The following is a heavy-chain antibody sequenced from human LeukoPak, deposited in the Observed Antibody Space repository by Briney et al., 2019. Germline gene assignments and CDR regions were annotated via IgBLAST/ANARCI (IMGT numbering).Heavy chain of an antibody. Sequence: GGSLRLSCAASGFTFSDYYMSWIRQAPGKGLEWVSYISSSGSTIYYADSVKGRFTISRDNAKNSLYLQMNSLRAEDTAVYYCAREMGYSSGWLDAFEIWGQGTLVTVSS. CDR3: AREMGYSSGWLDAFEI. CDR1: GFTFSDYY. V-gene: IGHV3-11*04. CDR2: ISSSGSTI. D-gene: IGHD6-19*01. J-gene: IGHJ3*02.